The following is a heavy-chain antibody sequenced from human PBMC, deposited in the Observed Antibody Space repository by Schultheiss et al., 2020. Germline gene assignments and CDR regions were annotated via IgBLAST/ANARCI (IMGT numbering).Heavy chain of an antibody. CDR2: IKSKADGGTT. D-gene: IGHD3-16*01. CDR3: TILRGGFDP. V-gene: IGHV3-15*01. Sequence: GESLKISCAASGFTFSDSWMSWVRQAPGKGLEWVGRIKSKADGGTTDYAAPVKGRFTISRDDSKNTLYLQMNSLKSEDTAVYYCTILRGGFDPWGQGNLVTVSS. J-gene: IGHJ5*02. CDR1: GFTFSDSW.